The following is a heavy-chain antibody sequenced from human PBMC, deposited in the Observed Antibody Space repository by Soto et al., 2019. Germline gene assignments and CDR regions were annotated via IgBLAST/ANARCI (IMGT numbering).Heavy chain of an antibody. D-gene: IGHD3-10*01. CDR1: GGSFSGYY. Sequence: SETLSLTCAVYGGSFSGYYWSWIRQPPGKGLEWIGDIYYSGSTYYNPSLKSRVTISVDTSKNQFSLKLSSVTAADTAVYYCARAAATMVRGNWFDPWGQGTLVTVSS. CDR3: ARAAATMVRGNWFDP. V-gene: IGHV4-34*09. CDR2: IYYSGST. J-gene: IGHJ5*02.